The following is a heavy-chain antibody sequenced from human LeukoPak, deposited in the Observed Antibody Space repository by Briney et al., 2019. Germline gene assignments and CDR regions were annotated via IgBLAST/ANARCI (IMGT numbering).Heavy chain of an antibody. V-gene: IGHV4-4*02. Sequence: SGTLSLTCGVSGDSISSGNYWNWVRQPPGKGLEWIGDIYQSGITNYNPSLKSRVTMSVDKSKNEFSLKLDSVTAADTAVYYCARDPRPRGGWFYFDYWGQGILVTVSS. CDR2: IYQSGIT. CDR1: GDSISSGNY. J-gene: IGHJ4*02. D-gene: IGHD6-19*01. CDR3: ARDPRPRGGWFYFDY.